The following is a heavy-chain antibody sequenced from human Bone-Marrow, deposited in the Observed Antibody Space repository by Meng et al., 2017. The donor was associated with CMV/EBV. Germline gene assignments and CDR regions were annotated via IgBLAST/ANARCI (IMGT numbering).Heavy chain of an antibody. V-gene: IGHV1-2*02. CDR1: GYTFTGYY. J-gene: IGHJ6*02. CDR2: INPNSGGT. CDR3: ARDYVDYGGNGGMDV. Sequence: ASVKVSCKASGYTFTGYYMHWVRQAPGQGLEWMGWINPNSGGTNYAQKFQGRVTMTRDTSTSTVYMELSSLRSEDTAVYYCARDYVDYGGNGGMDVWGQGNTVTVSS. D-gene: IGHD4-23*01.